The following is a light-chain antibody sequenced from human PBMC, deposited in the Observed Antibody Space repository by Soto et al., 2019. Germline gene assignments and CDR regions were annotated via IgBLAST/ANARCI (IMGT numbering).Light chain of an antibody. Sequence: QLVLTQSPSASASLGASVKLTCTLSSWHNSYAIAWHQQQPEKGPRYLMKVNWDGSHTKGDGIPHRFSGSSSGAERYLTICSLQSEDEADYYCQTWATETNSVFGGGNKLTVL. V-gene: IGLV4-69*01. J-gene: IGLJ3*02. CDR2: VNWDGSH. CDR3: QTWATETNSV. CDR1: SWHNSYA.